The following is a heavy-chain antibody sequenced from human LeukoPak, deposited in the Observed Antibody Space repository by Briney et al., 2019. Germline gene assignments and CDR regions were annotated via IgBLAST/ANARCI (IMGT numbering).Heavy chain of an antibody. Sequence: ASVKVSCKASGYTFTSYYMHWVRQAPGQGLEWMGIINPSGGSTSYAQKFQGRVTMTRDTSTSTVYMELSSLRSEDTAVYYCARETHDYSNYGLDYYYYYYMDVWGKGTTVTVPS. CDR2: INPSGGST. D-gene: IGHD4-11*01. V-gene: IGHV1-46*01. CDR1: GYTFTSYY. J-gene: IGHJ6*03. CDR3: ARETHDYSNYGLDYYYYYYMDV.